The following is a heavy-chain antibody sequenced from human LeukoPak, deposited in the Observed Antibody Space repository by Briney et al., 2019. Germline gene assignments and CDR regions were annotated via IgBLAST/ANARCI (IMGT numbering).Heavy chain of an antibody. CDR1: GFTFSSYT. Sequence: PGGSLRLSCAASGFTFSSYTMNWVRQAPGKGLEWVSYISGSTTSIYYADSVKGRFTISRDNAKNSLYLQMNSLRDEDTAVYYCARASYGYNTVFDYWGQGTLVTVSS. CDR2: ISGSTTSI. J-gene: IGHJ4*02. D-gene: IGHD5-24*01. CDR3: ARASYGYNTVFDY. V-gene: IGHV3-48*02.